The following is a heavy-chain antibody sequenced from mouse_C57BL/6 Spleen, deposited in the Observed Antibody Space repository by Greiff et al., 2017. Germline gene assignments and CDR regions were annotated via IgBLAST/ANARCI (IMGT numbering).Heavy chain of an antibody. CDR2: ISSGSSTI. CDR1: GFTFSDYG. J-gene: IGHJ3*01. D-gene: IGHD1-1*01. CDR3: ASNYYGSSPWFAY. V-gene: IGHV5-17*01. Sequence: EVKLVESGGGLVKPGGSLKLSCAASGFTFSDYGMHWVRQAPEKGLEWVAYISSGSSTIYYADTVKGRFTISRDNAKNTLFLQMTRLRSEDTAMYYCASNYYGSSPWFAYWGQGTLVTVSA.